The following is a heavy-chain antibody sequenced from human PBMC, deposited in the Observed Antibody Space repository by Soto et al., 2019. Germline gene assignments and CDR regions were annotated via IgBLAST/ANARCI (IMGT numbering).Heavy chain of an antibody. Sequence: QVQLQPWGAGLLKPSETLSLTCAVYGGSFSGYYWSWIRQPPGKGLEWIGEINHSGSTNYNPSLKSQVTISVDTSKNQVSLKLSSVTAADTAVYYCARALRRYSGTRQKDYYYYYMDVWGKGTTVTVSS. CDR1: GGSFSGYY. D-gene: IGHD5-12*01. V-gene: IGHV4-34*01. CDR2: INHSGST. CDR3: ARALRRYSGTRQKDYYYYYMDV. J-gene: IGHJ6*03.